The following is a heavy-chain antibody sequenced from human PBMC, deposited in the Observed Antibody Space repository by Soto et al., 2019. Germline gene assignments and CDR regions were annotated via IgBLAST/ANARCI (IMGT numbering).Heavy chain of an antibody. CDR2: ISWNSGSI. CDR3: ANGMALRFLEWSRGAFDI. V-gene: IGHV3-9*01. D-gene: IGHD3-3*01. J-gene: IGHJ3*02. CDR1: GFTFDDYA. Sequence: GGSLRLSCAASGFTFDDYAMHWVRQAPGKGLEWVSGISWNSGSIGYADSVKGRFTISRDNAKNSLYLQMNSLRAEDTALYYCANGMALRFLEWSRGAFDIWGQGTMVTVSS.